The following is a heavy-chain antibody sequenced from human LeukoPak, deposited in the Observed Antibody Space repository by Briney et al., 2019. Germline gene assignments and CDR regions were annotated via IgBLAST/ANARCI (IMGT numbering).Heavy chain of an antibody. CDR1: GYSFTSYW. V-gene: IGHV5-51*01. CDR3: ARLPTVTTTWGYYFDY. CDR2: IYPGDSDT. J-gene: IGHJ4*02. Sequence: GESLKISCKGSGYSFTSYWIGWVRQMPGKGLEWMGIIYPGDSDTRYSPSFQGQVTISADKSISTAYLQWSSLKASDTATYYCARLPTVTTTWGYYFDYWGQGTLVTVSS. D-gene: IGHD4-17*01.